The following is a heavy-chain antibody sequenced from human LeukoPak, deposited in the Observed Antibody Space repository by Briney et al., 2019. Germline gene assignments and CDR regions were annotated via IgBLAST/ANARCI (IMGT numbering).Heavy chain of an antibody. CDR1: GGSISSGGYS. CDR2: IYHSGST. J-gene: IGHJ3*02. CDR3: ARSSRDYDSRGYHAFDI. D-gene: IGHD3-22*01. Sequence: KPSETLSLTCAVSGGSISSGGYSWSWIRQPPGKGLEWIGYIYHSGSTYYNPSLKSRVTISVDRSKNQFSLKLSSVTAADTAVYYCARSSRDYDSRGYHAFDIWGQGTMVTVSS. V-gene: IGHV4-30-2*01.